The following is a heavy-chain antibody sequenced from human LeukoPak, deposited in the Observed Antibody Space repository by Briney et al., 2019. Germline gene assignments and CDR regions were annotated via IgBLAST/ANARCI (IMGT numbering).Heavy chain of an antibody. V-gene: IGHV3-30*18. CDR3: AKDPRQYCSSTTCYFNCFDP. Sequence: GGSLRLSCAASEFTFSIYGMHWVRQAPGKGLEWVAVIAYDGSNEYYADSVKGRFTISRDNSKNTLYLQMNSLRAEDTAVYYCAKDPRQYCSSTTCYFNCFDPWGQGTLVTVSS. CDR2: IAYDGSNE. D-gene: IGHD2-2*01. J-gene: IGHJ5*02. CDR1: EFTFSIYG.